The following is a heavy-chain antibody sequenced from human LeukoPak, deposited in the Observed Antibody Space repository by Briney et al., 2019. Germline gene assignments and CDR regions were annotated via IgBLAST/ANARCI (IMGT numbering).Heavy chain of an antibody. J-gene: IGHJ3*02. CDR2: IWYDGSNK. CDR1: EFTFSSYG. Sequence: GGSLRLSCAASEFTFSSYGMHWVRQAPGKGLEWVAVIWYDGSNKYYADSVKGRFTISRDNSKNTLYLQMNSLRAEDTAVYYCAREGETDAFDIWGQGTMVTVSS. CDR3: AREGETDAFDI. V-gene: IGHV3-33*01.